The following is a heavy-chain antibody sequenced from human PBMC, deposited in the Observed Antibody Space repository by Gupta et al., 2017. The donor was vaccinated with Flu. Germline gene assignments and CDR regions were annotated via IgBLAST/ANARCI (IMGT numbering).Heavy chain of an antibody. J-gene: IGHJ4*02. D-gene: IGHD2-21*01. Sequence: QARGKGLVWVGLIQSNAAGETTDYAAPVNGIFTIASDDSNNTLYLQMHSLKTEYTAVYYCTAHDRAYYGPDYWGQRTLVTVSS. V-gene: IGHV3-15*01. CDR3: TAHDRAYYGPDY. CDR2: IQSNAAGETT.